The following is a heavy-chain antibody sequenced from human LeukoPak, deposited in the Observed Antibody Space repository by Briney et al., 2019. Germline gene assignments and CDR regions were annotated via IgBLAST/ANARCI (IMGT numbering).Heavy chain of an antibody. J-gene: IGHJ4*02. D-gene: IGHD3-16*01. CDR1: GFTVSSNY. CDR2: IYSGGST. CDR3: GRMGYYDYVWGSYY. Sequence: GGSLRLSCAASGFTVSSNYMSWVRQAPGKGLEWVSVIYSGGSTYYADSVKGRFTSSRDNSKNTLYLQMNSLRAEDTAVYYCGRMGYYDYVWGSYYWGQGTLVTVSS. V-gene: IGHV3-66*01.